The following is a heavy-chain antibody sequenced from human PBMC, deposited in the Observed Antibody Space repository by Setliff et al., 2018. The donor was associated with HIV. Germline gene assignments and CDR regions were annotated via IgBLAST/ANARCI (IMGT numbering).Heavy chain of an antibody. CDR1: GFTFNDYY. Sequence: PGGSLRLSCAASGFTFNDYYMSWIRQAPGRGLEWVSYVSSSADTTFYADSVKGRFTISRDNAKNSLYLQMNTLRAEDTTVYYCAKDPTTGAVAVYYFDYWGQGTLVTVSS. V-gene: IGHV3-11*01. CDR3: AKDPTTGAVAVYYFDY. CDR2: VSSSADTT. J-gene: IGHJ4*02. D-gene: IGHD6-19*01.